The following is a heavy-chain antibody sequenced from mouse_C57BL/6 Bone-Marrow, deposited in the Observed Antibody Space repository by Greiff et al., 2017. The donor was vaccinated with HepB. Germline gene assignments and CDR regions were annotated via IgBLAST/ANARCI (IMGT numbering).Heavy chain of an antibody. CDR2: ISSGSSTI. J-gene: IGHJ4*01. V-gene: IGHV5-17*01. CDR3: ARPWSYAMDY. Sequence: EVKVEESGGGLVKPGGSLKLSCAASGFTFSDYGMHWVRQAPEKGLEWVAYISSGSSTIYYADTVKGRFTVSRDNAKNTLFLQMTSLRSEDTAMYYCARPWSYAMDYWGQGTSVTVSS. CDR1: GFTFSDYG.